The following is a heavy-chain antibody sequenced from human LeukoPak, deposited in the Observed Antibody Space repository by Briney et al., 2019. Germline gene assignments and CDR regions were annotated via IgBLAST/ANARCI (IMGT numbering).Heavy chain of an antibody. D-gene: IGHD2-8*02. V-gene: IGHV3-9*01. Sequence: PGGSLRLSCAASGFTFDDYAMHWVRQAPGKGLEWVSGISWNSGSIGYADSVKGRFTISRDNAKNSLYLQMNSLRAEDTALYYCAKGTFWYYFDYWGQGTQVTVSS. J-gene: IGHJ4*02. CDR2: ISWNSGSI. CDR3: AKGTFWYYFDY. CDR1: GFTFDDYA.